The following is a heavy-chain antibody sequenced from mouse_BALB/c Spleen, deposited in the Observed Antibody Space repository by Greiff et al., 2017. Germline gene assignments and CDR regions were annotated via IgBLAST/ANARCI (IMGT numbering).Heavy chain of an antibody. CDR1: GFTFSSFG. D-gene: IGHD4-1*01. CDR2: ISSGSSTI. Sequence: EVKLMESGGGLVQPGGSRKLSCAASGFTFSSFGMHWVRQAPEKGLEWVAYISSGSSTIYYADTVKGRFTISRDNPKNTLFLQMTSLRSEDTAMYYCAVLGRGYFDYWGQGTTLTVSS. J-gene: IGHJ2*01. V-gene: IGHV5-17*02. CDR3: AVLGRGYFDY.